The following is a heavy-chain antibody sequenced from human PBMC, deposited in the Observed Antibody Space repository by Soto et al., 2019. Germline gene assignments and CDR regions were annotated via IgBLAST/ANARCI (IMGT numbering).Heavy chain of an antibody. J-gene: IGHJ5*02. CDR1: GYTFTSYY. V-gene: IGHV1-46*03. Sequence: GASVKVSCKASGYTFTSYYMHWVRQAPGQGLEWMGIINPSGGSTSYAQKFQGRVTMTRDTSTSTVYMELSSLRSEDTAVYYCARDQVNSSGWHGSSEAWGQGTLVTVSS. D-gene: IGHD6-19*01. CDR2: INPSGGST. CDR3: ARDQVNSSGWHGSSEA.